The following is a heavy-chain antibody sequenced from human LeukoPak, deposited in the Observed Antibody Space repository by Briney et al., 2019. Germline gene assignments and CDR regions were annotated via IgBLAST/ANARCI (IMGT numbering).Heavy chain of an antibody. CDR3: ARTNVLLWFGELLSNWFDP. D-gene: IGHD3-10*01. CDR2: ICAYNGNT. Sequence: ASVKVSCKASGYTFTSYGISWVRQAPGQGLEWMRWICAYNGNTNYAQKLQGRVTMTTDTSTSTAYMELRSLRSDDTAVYYCARTNVLLWFGELLSNWFDPWGQGTLVTVSS. CDR1: GYTFTSYG. V-gene: IGHV1-18*01. J-gene: IGHJ5*02.